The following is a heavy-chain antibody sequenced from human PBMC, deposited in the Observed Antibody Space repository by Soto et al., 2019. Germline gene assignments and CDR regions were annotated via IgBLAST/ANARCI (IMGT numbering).Heavy chain of an antibody. CDR1: GASISGFY. CDR2: IYATGTT. V-gene: IGHV4-4*07. CDR3: AREQWLVPDYYYYYGMDV. D-gene: IGHD6-19*01. J-gene: IGHJ6*02. Sequence: SETLSLTCTVSGASISGFYWSWIRKSAGKGLEWIGRIYATGTTDYNPSLKSRVMMSVDTSKKQFSLKLNSVTAADTAVYYCAREQWLVPDYYYYYGMDVWGQGTTVTVSS.